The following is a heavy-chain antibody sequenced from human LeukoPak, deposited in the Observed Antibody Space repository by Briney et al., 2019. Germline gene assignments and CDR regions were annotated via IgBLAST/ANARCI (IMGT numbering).Heavy chain of an antibody. CDR2: IYYSGST. J-gene: IGHJ5*02. Sequence: SETLSLTCTVSGGSISSYYWSWIRQPPGKGLEWIGYIYYSGSTNYNPSLKSRVTISVDTSKNQFFLKLSSVTAADTAVYYCARHSPYYYGSGSYFDPWGQGTLVTVSS. V-gene: IGHV4-59*08. CDR1: GGSISSYY. CDR3: ARHSPYYYGSGSYFDP. D-gene: IGHD3-10*01.